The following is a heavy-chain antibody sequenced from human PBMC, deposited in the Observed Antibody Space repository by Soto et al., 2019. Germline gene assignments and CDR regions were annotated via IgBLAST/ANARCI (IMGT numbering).Heavy chain of an antibody. CDR2: VHISGHT. CDR1: GGSVRAPDW. V-gene: IGHV4-4*02. D-gene: IGHD1-1*01. CDR3: ARVRQGCSANNCYFDP. J-gene: IGHJ5*01. Sequence: SETLSLTCTLSGGSVRAPDWWNWVRQSPDKGLEWIAEVHISGHTNYNPSLRSRVSVSIDSSKNQFYLNLNSVTAADTAIYYCARVRQGCSANNCYFDPWGQGTQVTVSS.